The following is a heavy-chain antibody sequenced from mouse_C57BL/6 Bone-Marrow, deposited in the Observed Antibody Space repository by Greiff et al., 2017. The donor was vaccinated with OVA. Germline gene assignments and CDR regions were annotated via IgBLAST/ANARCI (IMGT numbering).Heavy chain of an antibody. CDR3: ARHYGYDGAWFAY. D-gene: IGHD2-2*01. J-gene: IGHJ3*01. CDR1: GFTFSSYG. V-gene: IGHV5-6*02. CDR2: ISSGGSYT. Sequence: EVMLVESGGDLVKPGGSLKLSCAASGFTFSSYGMSWVRQTPDKRLAWVATISSGGSYTYYPDSVKGRFTISRDNAKNTLYLQMSSLKSENTAMYYCARHYGYDGAWFAYWGQGTLVTVSA.